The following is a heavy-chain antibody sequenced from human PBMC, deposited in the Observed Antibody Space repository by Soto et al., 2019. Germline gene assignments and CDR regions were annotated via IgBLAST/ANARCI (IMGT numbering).Heavy chain of an antibody. V-gene: IGHV4-59*01. CDR2: IYYSGST. Sequence: SETLSLTCTVSGGSISSYYWSWIRQPPGKGLEWIGYIYYSGSTNYNPSLKSRVTISVDTSKNQFSLKLSSVTAADTAVYYCARVTYYDVWSGYPHYYYVMDFRGQGSSVTVSS. CDR1: GGSISSYY. J-gene: IGHJ6*02. D-gene: IGHD3-3*01. CDR3: ARVTYYDVWSGYPHYYYVMDF.